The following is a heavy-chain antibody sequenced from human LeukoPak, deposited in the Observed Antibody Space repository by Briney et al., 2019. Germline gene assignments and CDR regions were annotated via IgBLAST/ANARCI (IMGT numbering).Heavy chain of an antibody. CDR2: IRYDGGNK. V-gene: IGHV3-30*02. Sequence: GGSLRLSCAASGFTFSNYGVHWVRQAPGEGLEWVAFIRYDGGNKYYADSMEGRFTISRDNSKNTLYLQMNSLRAEDTAVYYCAKGLDSVSSVWGQGTLVTVSS. D-gene: IGHD5/OR15-5a*01. CDR1: GFTFSNYG. J-gene: IGHJ4*02. CDR3: AKGLDSVSSV.